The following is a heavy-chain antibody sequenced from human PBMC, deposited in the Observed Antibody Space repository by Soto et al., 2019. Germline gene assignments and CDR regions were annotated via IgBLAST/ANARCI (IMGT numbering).Heavy chain of an antibody. CDR1: GDSVSSNSAA. CDR3: ASSSIAARQYYYYGMDV. V-gene: IGHV6-1*01. CDR2: TYYRSKWYN. D-gene: IGHD6-6*01. J-gene: IGHJ6*02. Sequence: SQTLSLTCAISGDSVSSNSAAWNWIRQSPSRGLEWLGRTYYRSKWYNDYAVSVKSRITINPDTSKNQFSLQLNSVTPEDTAVYYCASSSIAARQYYYYGMDVWGQGTTVTVSS.